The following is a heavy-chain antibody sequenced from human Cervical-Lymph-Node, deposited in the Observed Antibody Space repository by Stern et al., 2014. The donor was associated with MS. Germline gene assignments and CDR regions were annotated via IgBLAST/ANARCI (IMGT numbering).Heavy chain of an antibody. J-gene: IGHJ4*02. V-gene: IGHV1-46*01. Sequence: VQLVESGAEVKKPGASVKVSCKASGYTFTTYYMHWVRQAPGQGLEWMGIINPSGGSTSYAQKFQGRVTMTRDTSTSTVYMELSSLRSEDTAVYYCARDDHIVALGRWGQGTLVTVSS. CDR1: GYTFTTYY. D-gene: IGHD5-12*01. CDR3: ARDDHIVALGR. CDR2: INPSGGST.